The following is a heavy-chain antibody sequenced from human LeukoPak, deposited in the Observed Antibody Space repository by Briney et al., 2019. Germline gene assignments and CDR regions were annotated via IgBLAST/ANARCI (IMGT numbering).Heavy chain of an antibody. V-gene: IGHV3-30*03. D-gene: IGHD3-10*01. CDR1: GFTFSNYG. CDR2: ISYDGSNK. CDR3: ARGGHGSLDY. J-gene: IGHJ4*02. Sequence: GGSLRLSCAASGFTFSNYGMHWVRQAPGKGLEWVAVISYDGSNKYYADSVKGRFTISRDNSKNTLYLQMNSLRAEDTAVYYCARGGHGSLDYWGQGTLVTVSS.